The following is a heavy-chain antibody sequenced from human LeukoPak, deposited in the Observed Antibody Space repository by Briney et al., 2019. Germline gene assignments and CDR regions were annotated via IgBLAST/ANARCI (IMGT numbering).Heavy chain of an antibody. J-gene: IGHJ6*02. Sequence: QPGRSLRLSCAASGFTFSSYAMHWVRQAPGKGLEWVAVISYDGSNKYYADPVKGRFTISRDNSKNTLYLQMNSLRAEDTAVYYCARDLGTPDYYYYGMDVWGQGTTVTVSS. CDR1: GFTFSSYA. CDR3: ARDLGTPDYYYYGMDV. CDR2: ISYDGSNK. V-gene: IGHV3-30-3*01. D-gene: IGHD7-27*01.